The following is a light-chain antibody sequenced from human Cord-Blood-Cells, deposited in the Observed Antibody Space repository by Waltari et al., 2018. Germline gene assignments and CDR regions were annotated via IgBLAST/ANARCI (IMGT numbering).Light chain of an antibody. J-gene: IGLJ3*02. V-gene: IGLV2-23*03. CDR2: EGS. CDR3: CSYAGSSTFEV. CDR1: SSDVGSYNL. Sequence: QSALTQPASVSGSPGQSITISCTGTSSDVGSYNLVSWYQQHPGKAPKLRIYEGSKRPSGVSNSFAGSKSGNTASMAISVLQAEDEADYYCCSYAGSSTFEVFGGGTKLTVL.